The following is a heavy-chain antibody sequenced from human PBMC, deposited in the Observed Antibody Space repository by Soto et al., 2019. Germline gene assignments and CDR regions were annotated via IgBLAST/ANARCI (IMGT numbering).Heavy chain of an antibody. CDR1: GGSISSYY. V-gene: IGHV4-59*01. D-gene: IGHD4-17*01. J-gene: IGHJ4*02. Sequence: QVQLQESGPGLVKPSETLSLTCTVSGGSISSYYWSWIRQPPGKGLEWIGYIYYSGSTNYNPSLKIRVTISVDTSKNQFSLKLSSVTAADTAVYYCARDNHLYGDYRIDYWGQGTLVTVSS. CDR2: IYYSGST. CDR3: ARDNHLYGDYRIDY.